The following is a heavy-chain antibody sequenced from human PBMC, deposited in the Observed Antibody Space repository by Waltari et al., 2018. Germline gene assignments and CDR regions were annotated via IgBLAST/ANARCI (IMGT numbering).Heavy chain of an antibody. D-gene: IGHD6-13*01. V-gene: IGHV1-46*01. CDR3: AREVSSSWSTGYFQH. Sequence: QVQLVQSGAEVKKPGASVKVSCKASGYTFTSYYMHWVRQAPGQGLEWMGIINPSGGSTSYAQKFQGRVTMTRDTSTSTVYMELSSLRSEDTAVYYCAREVSSSWSTGYFQHWGQGTLVTVSS. J-gene: IGHJ1*01. CDR2: INPSGGST. CDR1: GYTFTSYY.